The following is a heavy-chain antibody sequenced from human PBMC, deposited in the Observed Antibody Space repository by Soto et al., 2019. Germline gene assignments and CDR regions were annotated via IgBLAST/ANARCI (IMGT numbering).Heavy chain of an antibody. CDR2: FPDGGSDP. CDR1: DXALNSLA. Sequence: GSLRLSCDASDXALNSLAMTWVRQAPGKGLEWVSSFPDGGSDPSYADSVKGRFKIYRDNSRKTLYLQMNSLRADDTAIYYFSFGGGLLSSGWYKYYFDYWGQGALGTVSS. CDR3: SFGGGLLSSGWYKYYFDY. J-gene: IGHJ4*02. V-gene: IGHV3-23*01. D-gene: IGHD6-19*01.